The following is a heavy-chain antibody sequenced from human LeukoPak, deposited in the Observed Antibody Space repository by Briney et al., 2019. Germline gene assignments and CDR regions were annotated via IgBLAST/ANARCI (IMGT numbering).Heavy chain of an antibody. D-gene: IGHD5-12*01. V-gene: IGHV1-8*01. CDR1: GYTFTSYD. CDR2: MNPNSGNT. Sequence: ASVKVSCKASGYTFTSYDINWVRQATGQGLEWMGWMNPNSGNTGYAQKFQGRVTMTRNTSISTAYMELSSLRSEDTAVYYCARFGHSGYDSWFDPWGQGTLVTVPS. CDR3: ARFGHSGYDSWFDP. J-gene: IGHJ5*02.